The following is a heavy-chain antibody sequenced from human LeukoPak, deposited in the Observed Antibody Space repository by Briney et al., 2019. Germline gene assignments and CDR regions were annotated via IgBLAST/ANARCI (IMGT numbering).Heavy chain of an antibody. V-gene: IGHV4-31*03. CDR2: IYYSGST. Sequence: PSETLSLTCTVSGGSISSGGYYWSWIRQHPGKGLVWIGYIYYSGSTYYNPSLKSRVTISVDTSKNQFSLKLSSVTAADTAVYYCARESGFGVVTDDAFDIWGQGTMVTVSS. D-gene: IGHD3-3*01. CDR3: ARESGFGVVTDDAFDI. CDR1: GGSISSGGYY. J-gene: IGHJ3*02.